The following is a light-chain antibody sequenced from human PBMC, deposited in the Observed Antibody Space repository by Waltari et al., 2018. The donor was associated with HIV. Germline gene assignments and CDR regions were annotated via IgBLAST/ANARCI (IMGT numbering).Light chain of an antibody. J-gene: IGLJ1*01. CDR3: YSYAGSYTSV. CDR2: DVN. CDR1: SSDVGGYNY. Sequence: QSALTQPRSVSGSPGQPVTNPCTGTSSDVGGYNYVSWYQQHPGKAPTLMIYDVNKRPSGVPDRFAGSKSGNTASLTISGLQTEDEADYYCYSYAGSYTSVFGTGTTVTVL. V-gene: IGLV2-11*01.